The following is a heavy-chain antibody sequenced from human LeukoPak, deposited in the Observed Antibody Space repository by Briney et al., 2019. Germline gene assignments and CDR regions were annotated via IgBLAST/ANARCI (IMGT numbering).Heavy chain of an antibody. CDR3: AKLLGGYYDILTGYPDY. CDR1: GFTFSSYG. CDR2: ISYDGSNK. J-gene: IGHJ4*02. V-gene: IGHV3-30*18. Sequence: GRSLRPSCAASGFTFSSYGMHWVRQAPGKGLEWVAVISYDGSNKYYADSVKGRFTISRDNSKNTLYLQMNSLRAEDTAVYYCAKLLGGYYDILTGYPDYWGQGTLVTVSS. D-gene: IGHD3-9*01.